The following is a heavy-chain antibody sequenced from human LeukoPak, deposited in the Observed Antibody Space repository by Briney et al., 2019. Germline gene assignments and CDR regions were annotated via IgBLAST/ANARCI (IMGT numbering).Heavy chain of an antibody. CDR2: ISWNSGSI. CDR3: AKGDGSSWYSPFDY. Sequence: GGSLRLSCAASGFTFDDYAMPWVRQAPGKGLEWVSGISWNSGSIGYADSVKGRFTISRDNAKNSLYLQMNSLRAEDTALYYCAKGDGSSWYSPFDYWGQGTLVTVSS. D-gene: IGHD6-13*01. J-gene: IGHJ4*02. V-gene: IGHV3-9*01. CDR1: GFTFDDYA.